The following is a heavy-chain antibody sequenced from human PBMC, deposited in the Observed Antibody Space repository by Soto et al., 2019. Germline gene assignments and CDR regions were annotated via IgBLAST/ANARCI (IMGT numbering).Heavy chain of an antibody. Sequence: QVQLVESGGGVVQPGRSLRLSCVASGFTFSRFGMHWVRQAPGKGLEWVAAISHDGSDKYYADSVKGRFTISRDNTKNXQYLQMKKLRAEDTGVYDCAKGSGYCSGSSCYCHYWGQGTLVTVAS. CDR3: AKGSGYCSGSSCYCHY. CDR2: ISHDGSDK. CDR1: GFTFSRFG. V-gene: IGHV3-30*18. J-gene: IGHJ4*02. D-gene: IGHD2-15*01.